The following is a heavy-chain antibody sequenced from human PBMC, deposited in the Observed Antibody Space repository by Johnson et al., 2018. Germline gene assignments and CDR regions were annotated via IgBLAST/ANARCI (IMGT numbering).Heavy chain of an antibody. Sequence: QVQLVESGGGVVQPGTSLRLSCGVSGVTLSNCIMHWVRQAPGKGLEWVALISHDEIDKQYGDSATDRFTISRDISKNTVYLQMNSLRDEDTAVYYCAREAYSSGRAGIFAIWGQGTMVTVSS. V-gene: IGHV3-30-3*01. D-gene: IGHD3-22*01. CDR3: AREAYSSGRAGIFAI. CDR2: ISHDEIDK. J-gene: IGHJ3*02. CDR1: GVTLSNCI.